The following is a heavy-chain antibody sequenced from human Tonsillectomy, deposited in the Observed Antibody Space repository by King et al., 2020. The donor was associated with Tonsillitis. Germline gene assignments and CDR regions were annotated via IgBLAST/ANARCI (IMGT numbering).Heavy chain of an antibody. D-gene: IGHD2-21*01. Sequence: VQLVESGGGVVQPGRSLRLSCAASGFTFSSYGMHGVRQAPGKGLEWGAVISYDGSNKYYADSVKGRFTISRDNSKNTLYLQMNSLRAEDTAVYYCAKDDCDYWGQGTLVTVSS. CDR2: ISYDGSNK. CDR1: GFTFSSYG. J-gene: IGHJ4*02. CDR3: AKDDCDY. V-gene: IGHV3-30*18.